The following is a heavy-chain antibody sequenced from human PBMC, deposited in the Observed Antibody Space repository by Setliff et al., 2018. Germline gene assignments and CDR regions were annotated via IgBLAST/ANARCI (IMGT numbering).Heavy chain of an antibody. J-gene: IGHJ3*02. CDR3: ARGRRITMIVVPPGVFDI. D-gene: IGHD3-22*01. CDR1: GGSFSDHF. CDR2: INHSGST. V-gene: IGHV4-34*01. Sequence: PSETLSLTCTAYGGSFSDHFWSWIRQPPGKGLEWIGEINHSGSTNYNPSLKSRVTISVDASKNQFSLRLSSVTATDTAVYYCARGRRITMIVVPPGVFDIWGQGTMVTVSS.